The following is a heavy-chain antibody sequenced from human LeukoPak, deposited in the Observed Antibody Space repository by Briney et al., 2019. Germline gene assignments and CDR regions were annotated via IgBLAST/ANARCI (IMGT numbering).Heavy chain of an antibody. D-gene: IGHD3-10*01. J-gene: IGHJ4*02. CDR3: AKPLRGSGSYDY. CDR1: GFTFSSYA. CDR2: ISGSGGST. Sequence: AGGSLRLSCAASGFTFSSYAMSWVRQAPGKGLEWVSAISGSGGSTYYADSVKGRFTISRDNSKNTLYLQMNSLRAEDTAVYYCAKPLRGSGSYDYWGQGTLVTVSS. V-gene: IGHV3-23*01.